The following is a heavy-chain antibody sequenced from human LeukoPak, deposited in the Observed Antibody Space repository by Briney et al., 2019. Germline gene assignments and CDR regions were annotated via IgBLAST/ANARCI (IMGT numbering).Heavy chain of an antibody. J-gene: IGHJ4*02. D-gene: IGHD4-17*01. CDR2: ISYDGSNK. Sequence: EGSLRLSCAASGFTFSSYAMHWVRQAPGKGLEWVAVISYDGSNKYYADSVKGRFTISRDNSKNTLYLQMNSLRAEDTAVYYCTKDYGRYGDSFDYWGQGTLVTVSS. V-gene: IGHV3-30*04. CDR1: GFTFSSYA. CDR3: TKDYGRYGDSFDY.